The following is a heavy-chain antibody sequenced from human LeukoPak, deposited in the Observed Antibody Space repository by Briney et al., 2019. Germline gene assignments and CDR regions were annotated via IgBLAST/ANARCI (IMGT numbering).Heavy chain of an antibody. CDR1: GFTVSTNY. Sequence: GSLRLSCAASGFTVSTNYMSWIRQPPGKGLDWIGYIYYSGSTNYNPSLKSRVTISVDTSKNQSSLKLSSVTAADTAVYYCARGEGHGSYYFDFWGQGTLVTVSS. D-gene: IGHD1-26*01. J-gene: IGHJ4*02. CDR3: ARGEGHGSYYFDF. V-gene: IGHV4-59*02. CDR2: IYYSGST.